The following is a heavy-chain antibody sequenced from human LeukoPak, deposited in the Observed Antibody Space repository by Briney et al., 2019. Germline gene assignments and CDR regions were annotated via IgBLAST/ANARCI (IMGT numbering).Heavy chain of an antibody. V-gene: IGHV5-51*01. Sequence: GESLKISCTGSGYSFSTYWIGWVRQMAGKGLEWVGIVYPDDSDTRYSPSFQGQVTTSADKSISTANLQWSSLKASDTAMYYCARGGDYGDPRRPFNIWGQGTVVTVSS. D-gene: IGHD4-17*01. CDR2: VYPDDSDT. CDR1: GYSFSTYW. J-gene: IGHJ3*02. CDR3: ARGGDYGDPRRPFNI.